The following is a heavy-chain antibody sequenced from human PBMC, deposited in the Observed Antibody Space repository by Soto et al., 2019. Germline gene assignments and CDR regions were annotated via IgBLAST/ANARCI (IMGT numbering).Heavy chain of an antibody. CDR3: AKGGLYYYDSSGYLWT. Sequence: EVQLLESGGGLVQPGGSLRLYCAASGFTFSSYAMSWVRQAPGKGLEWVSAISGSGGSTYYADSVKGRFTISRDNSKNTLYLQMNSLRAEDTAVYYCAKGGLYYYDSSGYLWTWGQGTLVTVSS. CDR2: ISGSGGST. D-gene: IGHD3-22*01. V-gene: IGHV3-23*01. CDR1: GFTFSSYA. J-gene: IGHJ5*02.